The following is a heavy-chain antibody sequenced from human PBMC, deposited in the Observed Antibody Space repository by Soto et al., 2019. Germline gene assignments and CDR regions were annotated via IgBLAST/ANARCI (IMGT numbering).Heavy chain of an antibody. D-gene: IGHD3-22*01. CDR1: GDSVSGGDSY. V-gene: IGHV4-30-4*01. Sequence: QVQLQESGPGLVKPSQTLSLTCTVSGDSVSGGDSYWSWILQPPGKALEWIGYTSFSGYTSYTPSLKSRVTISVDMSKSQFSLRLTSVTAADTAIYYCVRGGNPYHYATSGPGTFDKWGQGTLVSVS. CDR2: TSFSGYT. CDR3: VRGGNPYHYATSGPGTFDK. J-gene: IGHJ4*02.